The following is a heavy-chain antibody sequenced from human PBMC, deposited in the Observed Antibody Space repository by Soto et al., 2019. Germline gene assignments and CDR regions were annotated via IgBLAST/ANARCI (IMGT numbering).Heavy chain of an antibody. CDR1: GFSFGSYA. D-gene: IGHD3-3*01. V-gene: IGHV3-23*01. CDR3: ARWSYLDY. CDR2: ISGSDGKT. J-gene: IGHJ4*02. Sequence: GGSLRLSCAASGFSFGSYALSWVRQAPGKGLEWVSTISGSDGKTFYADSVKGRFSISRDTSQNTLYLQMNSLRADDTAIYYCARWSYLDYWGQGTRVTVYS.